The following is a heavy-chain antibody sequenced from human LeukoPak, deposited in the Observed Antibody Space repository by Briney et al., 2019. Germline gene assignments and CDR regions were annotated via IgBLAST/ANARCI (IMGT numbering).Heavy chain of an antibody. CDR1: GFTFSSYE. J-gene: IGHJ5*02. CDR2: ISSSGSTI. Sequence: GGSLRLSCAASGFTFSSYEMNWVRQAPGKGLEWVSYISSSGSTIYYADSVKGRFTISRDNAKNSLYLQMNSLRAEDTALYYCAKDIGSGGSSTGWFDPWGQGTLVTVSS. D-gene: IGHD2-15*01. CDR3: AKDIGSGGSSTGWFDP. V-gene: IGHV3-48*03.